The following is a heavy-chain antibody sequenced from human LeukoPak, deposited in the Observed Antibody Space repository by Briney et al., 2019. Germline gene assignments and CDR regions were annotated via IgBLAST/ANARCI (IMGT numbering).Heavy chain of an antibody. CDR3: ARAYSSSWYFAFDI. D-gene: IGHD6-13*01. J-gene: IGHJ3*02. Sequence: GASVKVSCKASGGTFSSYAISWARQAPGQGLEWMGGIIPIFGTANYAQKFQGRVTITADESTSTAYMELSSLRSEDTAVYYCARAYSSSWYFAFDIWGQGTMVTVSS. CDR2: IIPIFGTA. V-gene: IGHV1-69*13. CDR1: GGTFSSYA.